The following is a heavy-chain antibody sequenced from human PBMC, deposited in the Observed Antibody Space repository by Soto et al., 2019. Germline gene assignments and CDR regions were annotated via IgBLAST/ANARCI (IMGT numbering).Heavy chain of an antibody. CDR3: AREGDSSGWYWAVDY. CDR2: INPSGGST. J-gene: IGHJ4*02. CDR1: GYTFTSYY. D-gene: IGHD6-19*01. Sequence: QVQLVQSGAEVKKPGASVKVSCKASGYTFTSYYMHWVRQAPGQGLEWMGIINPSGGSTSYAQKFQGRVSMSRDTSTSKVDMELSSLRSEDTAVYYCAREGDSSGWYWAVDYWGQGTLVTVSS. V-gene: IGHV1-46*01.